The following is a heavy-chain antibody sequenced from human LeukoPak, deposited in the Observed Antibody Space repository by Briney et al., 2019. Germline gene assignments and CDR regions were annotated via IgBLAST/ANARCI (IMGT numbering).Heavy chain of an antibody. J-gene: IGHJ4*02. CDR3: ARRDSSGWFDY. CDR2: IYTGGST. Sequence: GGSLRLSCAASGFTFSNAWMSWVRQAPGKGLEWVSVIYTGGSTYYAGSVKGRFTISRDNSKNTLYLQMNSLRAEDTAVYYCARRDSSGWFDYWGQGTLVTVSS. V-gene: IGHV3-53*01. D-gene: IGHD6-19*01. CDR1: GFTFSNAW.